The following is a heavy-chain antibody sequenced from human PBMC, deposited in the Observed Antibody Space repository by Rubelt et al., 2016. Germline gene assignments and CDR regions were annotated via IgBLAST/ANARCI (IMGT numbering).Heavy chain of an antibody. CDR3: ASRRDYDFWSGYYTY. Sequence: QLQLQESGPGLVKPSETLSLTCTVSGGSISSSSYYWGWIRQPPGKGLEWIGEINHSGSTNYNPSPKGGVPISLATSKNQFSLKRSLVTAADTAVYYWASRRDYDFWSGYYTYWGQGTLVTVSS. CDR1: GGSISSSSYY. D-gene: IGHD3-3*01. V-gene: IGHV4-39*07. J-gene: IGHJ4*02. CDR2: INHSGST.